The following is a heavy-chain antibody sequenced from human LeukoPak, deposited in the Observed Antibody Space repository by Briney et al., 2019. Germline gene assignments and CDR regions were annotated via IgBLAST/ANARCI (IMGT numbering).Heavy chain of an antibody. V-gene: IGHV1-46*01. J-gene: IGHJ6*02. D-gene: IGHD2-8*02. Sequence: ASVKVSCMASGYTFPTYYLNWVRQVPGRGLEWVGKIDPNYGLAYYAQKFQGRVTMTRDTSTSTVYMEVNSLTSDDTAVYYCARVLAYCTDSSCPGMDVWGQGTTVTVSS. CDR1: GYTFPTYY. CDR3: ARVLAYCTDSSCPGMDV. CDR2: IDPNYGLA.